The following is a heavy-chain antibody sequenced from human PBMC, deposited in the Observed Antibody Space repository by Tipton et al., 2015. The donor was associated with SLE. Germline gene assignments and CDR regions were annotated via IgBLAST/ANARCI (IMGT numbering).Heavy chain of an antibody. CDR3: ARQRLRYGHAAY. V-gene: IGHV3-9*01. CDR2: ISWNSGSI. D-gene: IGHD4-17*01. J-gene: IGHJ4*02. CDR1: GFTFDDYA. Sequence: QLVQSGGGLVQPGRSLRLSCAASGFTFDDYAMHWVRQAPGKGLEWVSGISWNSGSIGYADSVKGRFTISRDNAKNSLYLQMNSLRAEDTAVYYCARQRLRYGHAAYWGQGTLVTVSS.